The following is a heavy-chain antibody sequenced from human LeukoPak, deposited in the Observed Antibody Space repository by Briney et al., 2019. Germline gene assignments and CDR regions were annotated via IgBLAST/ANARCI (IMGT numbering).Heavy chain of an antibody. D-gene: IGHD2-15*01. Sequence: GASVKVSCKASGYTFTSYAISWVRQAPGQGLEWMGGIIPIFGTANYAQKFQGRVTITADESTSTAYMELSSLRSEDTAVYYCARDIVVVAATRYYGMDVWGQGTTVTVSS. CDR1: GYTFTSYA. CDR2: IIPIFGTA. J-gene: IGHJ6*02. V-gene: IGHV1-69*13. CDR3: ARDIVVVAATRYYGMDV.